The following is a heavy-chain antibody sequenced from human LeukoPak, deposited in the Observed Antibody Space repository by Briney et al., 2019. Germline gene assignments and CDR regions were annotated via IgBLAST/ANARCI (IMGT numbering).Heavy chain of an antibody. CDR1: GFTFSSYA. CDR3: AKGLIAAGGMFNY. J-gene: IGHJ4*02. CDR2: ISGSGGST. V-gene: IGHV3-23*01. D-gene: IGHD6-13*01. Sequence: GGSPRLSCAASGFTFSSYAMSWVRQAPGKGLEWVSGISGSGGSTYYADSVKGRFTVSRDNSKNTLYLQMNSLRADDTAVYYCAKGLIAAGGMFNYWGQGTLATVSS.